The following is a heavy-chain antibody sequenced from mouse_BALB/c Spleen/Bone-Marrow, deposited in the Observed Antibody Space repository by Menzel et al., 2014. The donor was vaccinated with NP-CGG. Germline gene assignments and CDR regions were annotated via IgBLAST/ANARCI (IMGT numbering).Heavy chain of an antibody. CDR2: INPSNGGT. CDR1: GYTFSSDY. J-gene: IGHJ4*01. D-gene: IGHD2-12*01. CDR3: TRSRRAMDY. V-gene: IGHV1S81*02. Sequence: VKLMESGAELVKPGASVKLSCKASGYTFSSDYMYWVKQRPGQGLEWIGEINPSNGGTNFNEKFKSKATLTVDKSSSTAYMQLSSLTSEDSAVHYCTRSRRAMDYWGQGTSVTVSS.